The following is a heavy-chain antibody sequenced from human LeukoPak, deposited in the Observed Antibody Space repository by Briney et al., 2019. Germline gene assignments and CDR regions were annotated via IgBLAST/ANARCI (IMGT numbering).Heavy chain of an antibody. D-gene: IGHD6-13*01. V-gene: IGHV3-74*01. Sequence: GGSLRLSCAASGFTFSNYWMHGVRQAPGKGPVWVSRIKSDGSSTRFADSVQGRFTVSRDNGKNTLYLQMNSLRAEDTAVYYCERARDSSNRYPGCFEYWGQGALVTVSS. CDR2: IKSDGSST. J-gene: IGHJ4*02. CDR1: GFTFSNYW. CDR3: ERARDSSNRYPGCFEY.